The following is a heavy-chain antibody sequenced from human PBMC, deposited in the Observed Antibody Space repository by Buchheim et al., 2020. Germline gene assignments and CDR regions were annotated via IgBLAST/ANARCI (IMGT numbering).Heavy chain of an antibody. J-gene: IGHJ6*02. D-gene: IGHD6-19*01. CDR3: ARTRHDSSGWYGGVGYYYGMDV. Sequence: QVQLQESGPGLVKPSETLSLTCTVSGGSISSYYWSWIRQPPGKGLEWIGYIYYSGSTNYNPSLKSRVTISVASSKNQFSLKRSCVSAADTAVYYCARTRHDSSGWYGGVGYYYGMDVWGQGTT. V-gene: IGHV4-59*01. CDR1: GGSISSYY. CDR2: IYYSGST.